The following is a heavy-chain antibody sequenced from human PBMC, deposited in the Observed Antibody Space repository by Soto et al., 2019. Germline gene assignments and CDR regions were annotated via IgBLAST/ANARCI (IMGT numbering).Heavy chain of an antibody. V-gene: IGHV1-69*13. CDR3: ARGSTRGYSYGFPFDY. CDR1: GYTFTTYA. D-gene: IGHD5-18*01. Sequence: SVKVSCKASGYTFTTYAMHWVRQAPGQRLEWMGGIIPIFGTANYAQKFQGRVTITADESTSTAYMELSSLRSEDTAVYYCARGSTRGYSYGFPFDYWGQGTLVTVSS. J-gene: IGHJ4*02. CDR2: IIPIFGTA.